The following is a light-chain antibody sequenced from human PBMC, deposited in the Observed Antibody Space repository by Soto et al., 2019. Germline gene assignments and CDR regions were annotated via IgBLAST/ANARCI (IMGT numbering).Light chain of an antibody. CDR3: QQYGSSPQT. CDR2: GAS. Sequence: TLSLSPGERATLSCRASQSVSSSYLAWYQQKPSQAPRLLIYGASSRATGIPDRFSGSGSGTDFTLTISRLEPEDFAVYYCQQYGSSPQTFGQGTKVDIK. CDR1: QSVSSSY. J-gene: IGKJ1*01. V-gene: IGKV3-20*01.